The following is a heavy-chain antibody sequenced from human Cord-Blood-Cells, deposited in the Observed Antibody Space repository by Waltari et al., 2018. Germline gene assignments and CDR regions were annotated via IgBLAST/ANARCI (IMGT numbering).Heavy chain of an antibody. D-gene: IGHD2-8*02. Sequence: QVQLQQWGAGLVKPSETLSLTCAVYGGSFSGSFCRWLRQPPGKGWEWIGELNPSGSTNYNPSLKGRGTISVDTSKTQCSPKLSSVTAADAAVDYCARSGSYWPYYYCYYYMDVWGKGTTVTVSS. CDR2: LNPSGST. CDR3: ARSGSYWPYYYCYYYMDV. V-gene: IGHV4-34*01. CDR1: GGSFSGSF. J-gene: IGHJ6*03.